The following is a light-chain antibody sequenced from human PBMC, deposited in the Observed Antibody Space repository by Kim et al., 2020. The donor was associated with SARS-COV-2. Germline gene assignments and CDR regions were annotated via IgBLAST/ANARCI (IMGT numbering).Light chain of an antibody. CDR2: NVR. CDR3: SSYPTTGTYIT. V-gene: IGLV2-14*03. Sequence: QSITISCTGTRSDIGTYTFVSWYQQYPGKAPKLMIYNVRNRPSGVSSRFSGSKSGNAASLTISGLQAEDEAAYYCSSYPTTGTYITFGGGTQLTVL. J-gene: IGLJ2*01. CDR1: RSDIGTYTF.